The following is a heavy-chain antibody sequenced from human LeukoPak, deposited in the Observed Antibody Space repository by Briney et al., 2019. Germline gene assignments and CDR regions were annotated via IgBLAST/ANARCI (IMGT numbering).Heavy chain of an antibody. CDR2: IYYSGST. CDR1: GGSISSYY. V-gene: IGHV4-59*01. Sequence: PSETLSLTCTVSGGSISSYYWSWIRQPPGKGLEGIGDIYYSGSTNYNPSLKSRVTISVDTSKNQFSLKLSSVTAADTAVYYCARAGRSGYDSMPDYWGQGTLATVSS. CDR3: ARAGRSGYDSMPDY. D-gene: IGHD3-22*01. J-gene: IGHJ4*02.